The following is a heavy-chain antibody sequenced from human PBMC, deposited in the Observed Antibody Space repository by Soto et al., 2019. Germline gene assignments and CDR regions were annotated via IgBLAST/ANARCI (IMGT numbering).Heavy chain of an antibody. D-gene: IGHD5-12*01. J-gene: IGHJ6*02. V-gene: IGHV5-51*01. CDR3: ARQGHSGYSYYYGMDV. Sequence: LGESLKISCKGSGYSFTSYWIGWVRQMPWKGLEWMGIIYPGDSDTRYSPSFQGQVTISADKSISTAYLQWSSLKASDTAMYYCARQGHSGYSYYYGMDVWGQGTRVTVSS. CDR2: IYPGDSDT. CDR1: GYSFTSYW.